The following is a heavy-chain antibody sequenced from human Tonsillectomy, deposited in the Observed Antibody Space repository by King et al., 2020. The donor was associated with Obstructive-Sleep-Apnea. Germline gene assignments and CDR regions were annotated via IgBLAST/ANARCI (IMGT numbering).Heavy chain of an antibody. J-gene: IGHJ4*02. CDR3: ARAYDHSGYQFDS. CDR1: GDSINSGGYS. CDR2: IYPSGST. D-gene: IGHD5-12*01. V-gene: IGHV4-30-2*01. Sequence: QLQESGSGLVKPSQTLSLTCAVSGDSINSGGYSWSWIRQPPGKGLEWIGYIYPSGSTYYNPSLKSRVAISADRSKNQFSLKLISVTAADTAVYYCARAYDHSGYQFDSWGQGTLVTVSS.